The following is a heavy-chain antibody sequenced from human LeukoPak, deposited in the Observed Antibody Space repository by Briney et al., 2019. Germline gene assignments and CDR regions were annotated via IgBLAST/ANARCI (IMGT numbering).Heavy chain of an antibody. D-gene: IGHD2-8*02. CDR3: ARRDDTGDYCDY. V-gene: IGHV3-73*01. CDR2: IRSKVNSYAT. CDR1: GFTFSGPA. J-gene: IGHJ4*02. Sequence: QAGGSLRLSCAASGFTFSGPAMYWVRQASGKGLEWVGRIRSKVNSYATAYGASVKGRFTISRDDFTNTAYLQMNSLKTEDTAVYYCARRDDTGDYCDYWGQGTLVTVSS.